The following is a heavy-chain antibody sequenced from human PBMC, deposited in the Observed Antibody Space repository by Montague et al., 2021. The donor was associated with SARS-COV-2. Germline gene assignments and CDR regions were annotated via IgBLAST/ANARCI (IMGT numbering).Heavy chain of an antibody. CDR2: IYYSGST. J-gene: IGHJ3*02. CDR3: ARLPTSYYYDSKAAPATPDAFDI. Sequence: SETLSLTCTVSGGSISSFYWSWFRQPPGKGLEWIGSIYYSGSTYYNPSLKSRVTISVDTSKNQFSLKLSSVTAADTAVYYCARLPTSYYYDSKAAPATPDAFDIWGQGTMVTVSS. CDR1: GGSISSFY. D-gene: IGHD3-22*01. V-gene: IGHV4-59*05.